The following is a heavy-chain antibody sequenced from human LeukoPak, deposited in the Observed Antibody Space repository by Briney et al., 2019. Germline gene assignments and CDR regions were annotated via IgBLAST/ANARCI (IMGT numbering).Heavy chain of an antibody. Sequence: GGSLRLSCAASGFTFSSYAMSWVRQAPGKGLEWVSGISGGGNSTEYADSVKGRFTIFRDNSKNTVYLQMNSLRAEDTAVYYCARGSVLWWELPNFDYWGQGTLVTVSS. D-gene: IGHD1-26*01. J-gene: IGHJ4*02. CDR2: ISGGGNST. CDR3: ARGSVLWWELPNFDY. V-gene: IGHV3-23*01. CDR1: GFTFSSYA.